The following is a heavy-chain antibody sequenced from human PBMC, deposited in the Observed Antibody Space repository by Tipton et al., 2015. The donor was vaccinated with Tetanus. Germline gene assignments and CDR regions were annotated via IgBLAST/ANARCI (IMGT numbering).Heavy chain of an antibody. Sequence: TLSLTCSVSGGSISSGGYYWSWIRQHPGKGLEWIVDIYNSGSTYYNPSLKSRVTISVDTSKNQFSLKLNSVTAADTAVYYCARDQARGARGWNYFAYWGQGSLVTVSS. CDR1: GGSISSGGYY. CDR3: ARDQARGARGWNYFAY. CDR2: IYNSGST. D-gene: IGHD6-6*01. V-gene: IGHV4-31*03. J-gene: IGHJ4*02.